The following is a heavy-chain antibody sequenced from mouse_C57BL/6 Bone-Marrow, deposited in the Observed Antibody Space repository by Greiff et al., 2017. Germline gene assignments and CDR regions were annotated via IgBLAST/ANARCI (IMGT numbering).Heavy chain of an antibody. J-gene: IGHJ2*01. CDR3: AATVPLDD. CDR2: INPSSGYT. CDR1: GYTFTSYT. V-gene: IGHV1-4*01. Sequence: VQLQQSGAELARPGASVKMSCKASGYTFTSYTMHWVKQRPGQGLEWIGYINPSSGYTKYNQKFKDQATLTADKSSSTAYLQLGRLTSADSGVYYGAATVPLDDWGQGSTLTVSS. D-gene: IGHD1-1*01.